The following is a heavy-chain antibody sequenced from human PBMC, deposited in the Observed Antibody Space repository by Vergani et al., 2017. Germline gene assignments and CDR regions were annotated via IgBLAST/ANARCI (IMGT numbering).Heavy chain of an antibody. CDR1: GFTFSSHG. J-gene: IGHJ4*02. CDR3: AKEASEDSSGYYYHFDY. V-gene: IGHV3-33*06. D-gene: IGHD3-22*01. Sequence: QVQLVESEGGVVQPGRSLTLSCVASGFTFSSHGMHWVRQAPGKGLEWVAVIWYDGSNKYYADSVKGRFTISRDNSKNTLYLQMNSLRAEDTAVYYCAKEASEDSSGYYYHFDYWGQGTLVTVSS. CDR2: IWYDGSNK.